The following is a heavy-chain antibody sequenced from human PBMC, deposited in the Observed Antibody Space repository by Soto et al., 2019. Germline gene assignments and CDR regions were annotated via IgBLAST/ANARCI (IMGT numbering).Heavy chain of an antibody. CDR3: ASGYGRNVDY. J-gene: IGHJ4*02. V-gene: IGHV4-34*01. CDR1: GGSFSGYY. CDR2: INHSGST. D-gene: IGHD1-1*01. Sequence: QAQLQQWGAGLLKPSETLSLTCAVYGGSFSGYYWNWIRQPPGKGLVWIGEINHSGSTNYNPSLKSRVTISVDTSKNQFSLKLSSVTAADTAVYYCASGYGRNVDYWGQGTLVTVSS.